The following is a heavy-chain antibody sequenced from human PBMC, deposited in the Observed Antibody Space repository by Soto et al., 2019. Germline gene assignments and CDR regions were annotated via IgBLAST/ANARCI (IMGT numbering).Heavy chain of an antibody. V-gene: IGHV4-31*03. CDR2: IYYSGST. CDR3: ARGLGSDVLGRRWFDP. D-gene: IGHD2-15*01. J-gene: IGHJ5*02. Sequence: QVQLQESGPGLVKPSQTLSLTCTVSGGSISSGGYYWSWIRQHPGKGLEWIGYIYYSGSTYYNPSLKRRVTISVDTSKNQFSLKLSSVTAADTAVYYCARGLGSDVLGRRWFDPWGQGTLVTVSS. CDR1: GGSISSGGYY.